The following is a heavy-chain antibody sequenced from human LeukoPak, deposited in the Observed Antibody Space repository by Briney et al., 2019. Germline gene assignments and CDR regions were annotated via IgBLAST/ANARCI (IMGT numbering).Heavy chain of an antibody. CDR1: GYTFTSYG. V-gene: IGHV1-18*01. CDR3: ARALYRGDY. D-gene: IGHD2-2*02. J-gene: IGHJ4*02. CDR2: ISAYNGNT. Sequence: ASVKVSCKASGYTFTSYGISWVRQAPGQGLEWMGWISAYNGNTNYAQKLQGRVTMTRDTSTSTVYMELSSLRSEDTAVYYCARALYRGDYWGQGTLVTVSS.